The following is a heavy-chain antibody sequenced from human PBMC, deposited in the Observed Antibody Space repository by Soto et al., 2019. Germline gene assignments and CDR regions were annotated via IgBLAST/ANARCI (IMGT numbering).Heavy chain of an antibody. Sequence: GSLRLSCAASGFTFSSYWMTWVRQAPGKGLEWIGYIYYTGNTNYNPSLKSRVTISVDTSKNQFSLKLRSVTATDTAMYYCTRHRGSGYPYFDYWGQGTLVTVSS. V-gene: IGHV4-59*08. J-gene: IGHJ4*02. CDR3: TRHRGSGYPYFDY. CDR2: IYYTGNT. D-gene: IGHD6-19*01. CDR1: GFTFSSYW.